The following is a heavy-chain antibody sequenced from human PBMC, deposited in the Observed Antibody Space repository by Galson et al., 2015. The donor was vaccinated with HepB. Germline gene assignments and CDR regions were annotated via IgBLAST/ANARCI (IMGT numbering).Heavy chain of an antibody. CDR3: ARGLPYKFNDAGAFDI. V-gene: IGHV3-21*01. D-gene: IGHD1-1*01. J-gene: IGHJ3*02. Sequence: SLRLSCAASGFIFSSYNMNWVRQAPGKGLEWVSSISATGQYIYYTDSLRGRLIISRDNAKTSLYLQMNSLRVEDTAVYYCARGLPYKFNDAGAFDIWGQGTTVIVSA. CDR2: ISATGQYI. CDR1: GFIFSSYN.